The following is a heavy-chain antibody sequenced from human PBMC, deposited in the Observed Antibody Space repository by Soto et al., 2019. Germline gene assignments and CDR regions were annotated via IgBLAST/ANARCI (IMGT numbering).Heavy chain of an antibody. CDR3: ARGSGSIISSSYGMDF. CDR1: GGSSRSGGYY. V-gene: IGHV4-31*03. J-gene: IGHJ6*02. Sequence: SETLSLTCTVSGGSSRSGGYYWSWVRQNPRRGLEWIGNIYYSGNTYYTPSLKSRLTISVDTSKNQFSLKLSSVTAADTAVYYCARGSGSIISSSYGMDFWGPGTMVTVSS. D-gene: IGHD3-10*01. CDR2: IYYSGNT.